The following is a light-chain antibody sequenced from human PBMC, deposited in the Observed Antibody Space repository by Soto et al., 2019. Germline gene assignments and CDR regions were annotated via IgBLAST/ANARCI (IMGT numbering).Light chain of an antibody. J-gene: IGLJ1*01. V-gene: IGLV2-14*01. CDR1: SSDVGAYNY. Sequence: QSALTQPASVSGSPGQSITISCTGTSSDVGAYNYVSWYQQHPGKAPKLMIYDVSNRPSGVSNRFSGSKSGNTASLTISGRQAEDEADYYCSSYTSNSTLYVFGTGTKLTVL. CDR2: DVS. CDR3: SSYTSNSTLYV.